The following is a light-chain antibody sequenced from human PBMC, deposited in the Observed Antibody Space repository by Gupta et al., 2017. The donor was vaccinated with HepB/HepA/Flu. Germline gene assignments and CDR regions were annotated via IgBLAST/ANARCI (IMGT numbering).Light chain of an antibody. V-gene: IGLV3-1*01. CDR3: QAWDTYTVV. J-gene: IGLJ2*01. Sequence: SYELTQPPSVSVSQGQTASITCAGVKLGDKYASWYQQKPGHDLVLVIYQNTNWTSAIPERFSGSNSGNTATLTIGGTQAVDEADYYWQAWDTYTVVFGGGTKLTVL. CDR2: QNT. CDR1: KLGDKY.